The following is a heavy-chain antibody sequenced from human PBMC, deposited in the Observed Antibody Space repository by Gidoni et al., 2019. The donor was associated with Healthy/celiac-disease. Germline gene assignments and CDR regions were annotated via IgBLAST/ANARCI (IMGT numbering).Heavy chain of an antibody. D-gene: IGHD2-8*01. J-gene: IGHJ4*02. V-gene: IGHV3-49*02. CDR3: TRVPGVVLVVYEIDY. CDR2: IRSKAYGGTT. Sequence: GLEWVGFIRSKAYGGTTEYAASVKGRFTISRDDSKSIAYLQMNSLKTEDTAVYYCTRVPGVVLVVYEIDYWGQGTLVTVSP.